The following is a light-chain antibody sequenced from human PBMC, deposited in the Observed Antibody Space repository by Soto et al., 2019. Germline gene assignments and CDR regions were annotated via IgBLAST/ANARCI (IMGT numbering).Light chain of an antibody. CDR1: PTVSNSY. Sequence: EIVLTQSPGTLSLSPGEKATLSCRASPTVSNSYLIHLAWYQLRPGQAPRLLIYGASNRATGIPDRFSGSGSGTDFTLTISRLEPEDFAVYYWQQYGTLPLTFGGGTKVE. V-gene: IGKV3-20*01. CDR3: QQYGTLPLT. CDR2: GAS. J-gene: IGKJ4*01.